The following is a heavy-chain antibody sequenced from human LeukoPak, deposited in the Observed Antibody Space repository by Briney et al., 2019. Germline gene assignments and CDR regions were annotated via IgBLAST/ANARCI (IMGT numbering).Heavy chain of an antibody. D-gene: IGHD3-3*01. J-gene: IGHJ4*02. Sequence: HPGGSLRLSCAASGFTFSSYEMNWVRQAPGKGLEWVSYISSSGSTIYYADSVKGRFTISRDNAKNSLYLQMNSLRAEDTAVYYCARGNTIFGVVTGYYFDYWGQGTLVTVSS. CDR2: ISSSGSTI. CDR1: GFTFSSYE. CDR3: ARGNTIFGVVTGYYFDY. V-gene: IGHV3-48*03.